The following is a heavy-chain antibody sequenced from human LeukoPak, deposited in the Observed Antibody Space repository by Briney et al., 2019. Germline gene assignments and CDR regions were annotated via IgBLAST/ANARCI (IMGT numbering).Heavy chain of an antibody. CDR2: ISSSGSTI. CDR1: GFTFSSYE. J-gene: IGHJ3*02. Sequence: GGSLRLSCAASGFTFSSYEMNWVRQAPGKGLEWVSYISSSGSTIYYADSVKGRFTISRDNAKNSLYLQMNSLRAEDTAVYYCAKDSAVAGKDDAFDIWGQGTMVTVSS. V-gene: IGHV3-48*03. CDR3: AKDSAVAGKDDAFDI. D-gene: IGHD6-19*01.